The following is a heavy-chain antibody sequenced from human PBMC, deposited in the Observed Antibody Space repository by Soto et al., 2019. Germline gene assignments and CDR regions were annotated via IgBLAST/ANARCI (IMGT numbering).Heavy chain of an antibody. J-gene: IGHJ4*02. V-gene: IGHV1-8*01. CDR2: MNPNSGNT. Sequence: GAAVKVSCKASGYTFTSYDINWVRQATGQGIEWMGWMNPNSGNTGYAQKFQGRVTMTRNTSISTAYMELSSLRSEDTAVYCCARGRAIVGANALGYWRQGPLVTVSP. D-gene: IGHD1-26*01. CDR3: ARGRAIVGANALGY. CDR1: GYTFTSYD.